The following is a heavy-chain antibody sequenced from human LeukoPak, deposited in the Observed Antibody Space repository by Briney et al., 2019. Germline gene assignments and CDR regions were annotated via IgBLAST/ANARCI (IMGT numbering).Heavy chain of an antibody. V-gene: IGHV3-23*01. CDR1: GFIFSSYG. Sequence: PGGSLRLSCAASGFIFSSYGMSWVRQARGKGLEWVSAISGSGGSTYYTDSVKGRFTISTDNSKNTLYLQMNSLRAEDTAVYYCAKSRSYYGSESSDSKGYYYYYMDVWGKGTTVTISS. J-gene: IGHJ6*03. D-gene: IGHD3-10*01. CDR3: AKSRSYYGSESSDSKGYYYYYMDV. CDR2: ISGSGGST.